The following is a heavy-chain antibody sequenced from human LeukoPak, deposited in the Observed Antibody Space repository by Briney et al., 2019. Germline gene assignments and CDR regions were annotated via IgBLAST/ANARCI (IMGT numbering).Heavy chain of an antibody. V-gene: IGHV1-46*01. CDR2: ISPSGGST. Sequence: ASVKVSCKASGYTFTSYSMHWVRQAPGQGLEWMGIISPSGGSTTYAQKFQGRVTMTRDTSTSTVYMELSSLRSEDTAVYYCARDGHMASALYYFDYWGQGTLVTVSS. D-gene: IGHD6-6*01. J-gene: IGHJ4*02. CDR1: GYTFTSYS. CDR3: ARDGHMASALYYFDY.